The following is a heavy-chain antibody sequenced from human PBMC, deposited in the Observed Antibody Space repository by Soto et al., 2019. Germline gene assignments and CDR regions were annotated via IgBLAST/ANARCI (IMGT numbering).Heavy chain of an antibody. Sequence: PGGSLRLSCVGSGFTFSTYSINWVRQAPGKGLEWVSSISSRSDIYYPDSVKGRFTISRDNAKNSVSLQMNSLRAEDTAVYYCAREYTAWPLAYGLDVWGQGTTVTVSS. CDR2: ISSRSDI. CDR3: AREYTAWPLAYGLDV. V-gene: IGHV3-21*01. CDR1: GFTFSTYS. D-gene: IGHD2-2*02. J-gene: IGHJ6*02.